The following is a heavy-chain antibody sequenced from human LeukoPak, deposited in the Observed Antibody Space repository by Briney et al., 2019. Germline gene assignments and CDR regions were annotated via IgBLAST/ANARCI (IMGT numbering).Heavy chain of an antibody. J-gene: IGHJ4*02. D-gene: IGHD6-13*01. V-gene: IGHV3-66*02. CDR2: IYSGGST. CDR3: ARDRAAAAGKFDY. Sequence: GGSLRLSCAASGFTVSSNYMSWVRQAPGKGLEWVSVIYSGGSTYYADSVKGRFTISRDNPKNTLYLQMNSLRAEDTAVYYCARDRAAAAGKFDYWGQGALVTVSS. CDR1: GFTVSSNY.